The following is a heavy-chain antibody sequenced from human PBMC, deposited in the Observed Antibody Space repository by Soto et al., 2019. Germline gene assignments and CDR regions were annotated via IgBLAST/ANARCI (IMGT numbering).Heavy chain of an antibody. CDR1: GFTFSDYY. V-gene: IGHV3-11*01. CDR3: TRDASRDSSARGWFDP. CDR2: ISSSGTTI. Sequence: GGSLRLSCAASGFTFSDYYMSWIRQAPGKGLEWVSYISSSGTTIYYADSLKGRFTISRDNAKNSLHLQMNSLRAEDTAVYYCTRDASRDSSARGWFDPWGPGTLVTVSS. D-gene: IGHD6-13*01. J-gene: IGHJ5*02.